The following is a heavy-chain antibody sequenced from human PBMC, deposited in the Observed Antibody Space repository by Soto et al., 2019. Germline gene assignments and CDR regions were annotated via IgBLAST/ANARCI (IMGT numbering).Heavy chain of an antibody. V-gene: IGHV3-30-3*01. CDR3: AREEFEDGRGHFDY. CDR1: GFTFSTSV. J-gene: IGHJ4*02. D-gene: IGHD3-22*01. Sequence: QVQLVESGGGVVQPGGSLRLSCAASGFTFSTSVMHWVRQAPGKGLEWMAIISYGGVNKYYADSVKGRFTISRDISESTLYLQMNSLRTEDTAVYYCAREEFEDGRGHFDYWCQGTLVSVSS. CDR2: ISYGGVNK.